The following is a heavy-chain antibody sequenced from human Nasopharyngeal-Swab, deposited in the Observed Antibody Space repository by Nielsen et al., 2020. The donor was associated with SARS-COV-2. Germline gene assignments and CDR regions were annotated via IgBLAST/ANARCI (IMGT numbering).Heavy chain of an antibody. J-gene: IGHJ4*02. CDR1: GGSISSSSYY. D-gene: IGHD6-19*01. V-gene: IGHV4-39*07. CDR3: ARDYDRWLVFDY. CDR2: IYYSGST. Sequence: SETLSLTCTVSGGSISSSSYYWGWIRQPPGKGLEWIGSIYYSGSTYYNPSLKSRVTISVDTSKNQFSLKLSSVTAADTAVYYCARDYDRWLVFDYCGQGTLVTVSS.